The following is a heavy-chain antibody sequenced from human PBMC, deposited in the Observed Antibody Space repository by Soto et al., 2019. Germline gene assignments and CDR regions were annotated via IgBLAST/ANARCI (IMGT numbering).Heavy chain of an antibody. CDR1: GFSFSSYG. V-gene: IGHV3-64*01. CDR2: ISNNGGST. D-gene: IGHD2-2*01. Sequence: VQLVESGGGLVQPGGSLRLSCVASGFSFSSYGMHWVRQAPGKGLEYVSSISNNGGSTHYANSAKGRFIVSRDNSKSALYLRMGSVRPDDMSVYYCARGAPAAILFFYFYHLDVWGKGTTVIVSS. CDR3: ARGAPAAILFFYFYHLDV. J-gene: IGHJ6*03.